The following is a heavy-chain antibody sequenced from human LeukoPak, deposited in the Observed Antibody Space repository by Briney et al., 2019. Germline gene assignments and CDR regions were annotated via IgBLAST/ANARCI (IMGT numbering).Heavy chain of an antibody. CDR2: IYYSGST. J-gene: IGHJ3*02. D-gene: IGHD6-19*01. CDR1: GGSISSYY. CDR3: ARGLPSIVAGTRSAFDI. V-gene: IGHV4-59*12. Sequence: SETLSLTCTVSGGSISSYYWSWIRQPPGKGLEWIGYIYYSGSTNYNPSLKSRVTISVDTSKNQFSLKLSSVTAADTAVYYCARGLPSIVAGTRSAFDIWGQGTMVTVSS.